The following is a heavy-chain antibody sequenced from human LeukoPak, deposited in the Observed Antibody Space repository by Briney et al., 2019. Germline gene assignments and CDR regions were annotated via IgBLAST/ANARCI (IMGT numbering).Heavy chain of an antibody. V-gene: IGHV3-23*01. D-gene: IGHD2-2*01. CDR2: ISGSGGST. CDR1: GLTFSSYA. J-gene: IGHJ4*02. CDR3: AKMGSQYQLLVNFDY. Sequence: GGSLRLSCAASGLTFSSYAMSWVRQAPGKGLEWVSAISGSGGSTYYADSVKGRFTISRDNSKNTLYLQMNSLRAEDTAVYYCAKMGSQYQLLVNFDYWGQGTLVTVSS.